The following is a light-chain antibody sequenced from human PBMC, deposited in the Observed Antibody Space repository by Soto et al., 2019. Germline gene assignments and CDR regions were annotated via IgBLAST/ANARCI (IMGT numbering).Light chain of an antibody. Sequence: DIQMTQSPPSLSASVGDRVTITCRASQSVSNYLNWYQQKPGKAPKLLIYAASNLQSGVPSRFSGSGSGTDFTLTISSLQPEDFATYYCQQSYSTPRTFGQGTKVDI. CDR1: QSVSNY. CDR2: AAS. CDR3: QQSYSTPRT. J-gene: IGKJ1*01. V-gene: IGKV1-39*01.